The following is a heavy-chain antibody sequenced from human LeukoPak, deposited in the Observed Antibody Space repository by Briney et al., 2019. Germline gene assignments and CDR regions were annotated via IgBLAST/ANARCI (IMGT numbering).Heavy chain of an antibody. V-gene: IGHV4-30-4*08. CDR1: GGSISSGDYY. Sequence: PSQTLSLTCTVSGGSISSGDYYWSWIRQPPGKCLEWIGYIYYSGSTYYNPSLKSRVTISVDTSKNQFSLKLSSVTAADTAVYYCARDNTMVRGVIDYWGQGTLVTVSS. CDR3: ARDNTMVRGVIDY. J-gene: IGHJ4*02. CDR2: IYYSGST. D-gene: IGHD3-10*01.